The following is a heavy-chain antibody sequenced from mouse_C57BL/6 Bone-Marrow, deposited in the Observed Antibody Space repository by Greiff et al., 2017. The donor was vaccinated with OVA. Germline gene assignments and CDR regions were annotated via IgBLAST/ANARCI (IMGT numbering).Heavy chain of an antibody. J-gene: IGHJ3*01. Sequence: QVQLQQPGAELVKPGASVKLSCKASGYTFTSYWMHWVKQRPGQGLEWIGMIHPNSGSTNYNEKFKSKATLTVDKSSSTAYMQLSSLTSEDSAVYYCARFPLLWLRRPFAYWGQGTLVTVSA. CDR1: GYTFTSYW. V-gene: IGHV1-64*01. D-gene: IGHD2-9*01. CDR3: ARFPLLWLRRPFAY. CDR2: IHPNSGST.